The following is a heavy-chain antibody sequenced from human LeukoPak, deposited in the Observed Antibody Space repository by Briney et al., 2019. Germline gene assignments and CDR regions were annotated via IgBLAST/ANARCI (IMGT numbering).Heavy chain of an antibody. CDR3: ARDVAFGGVITYFDY. D-gene: IGHD3-16*02. CDR2: ISAYNGNT. V-gene: IGHV1-18*04. Sequence: GASVKVSCKASGYTFTDYYMHWVRQAPGQGLEWMGWISAYNGNTNYAQKLQGRVTMTTDTSTSTAYMELRSLRSDDTAVYYCARDVAFGGVITYFDYWGQGTLVTVSS. CDR1: GYTFTDYY. J-gene: IGHJ4*02.